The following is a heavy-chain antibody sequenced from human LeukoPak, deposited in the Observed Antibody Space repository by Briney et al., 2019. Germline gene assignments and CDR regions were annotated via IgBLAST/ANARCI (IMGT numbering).Heavy chain of an antibody. V-gene: IGHV3-23*01. CDR3: AKDQIATDHHRPVIGYSSSPDLDY. D-gene: IGHD6-6*01. CDR2: ISGSGGST. Sequence: PGGSLRLSCAASGFTFSSYAMSWVRQAPGKGLEWVSAISGSGGSTYYADSVKGRFTISRDNSKNTLYLQMNSLRAEDTAVYYCAKDQIATDHHRPVIGYSSSPDLDYWGQGTLVTVSS. J-gene: IGHJ4*02. CDR1: GFTFSSYA.